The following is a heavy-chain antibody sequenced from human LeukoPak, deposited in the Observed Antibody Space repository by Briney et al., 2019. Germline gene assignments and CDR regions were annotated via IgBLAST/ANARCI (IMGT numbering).Heavy chain of an antibody. D-gene: IGHD6-13*01. Sequence: PGGSLRLSCAASGFPFSSYWMRWVRQASGKGLEWVANIKQDGSEKYYVDSVKGRLTISRDNAKNSLYLQMNSLRAEDTAVYYCARDPFQYSSSWFDYWGQGTLVTVSS. CDR2: IKQDGSEK. J-gene: IGHJ4*02. CDR3: ARDPFQYSSSWFDY. CDR1: GFPFSSYW. V-gene: IGHV3-7*01.